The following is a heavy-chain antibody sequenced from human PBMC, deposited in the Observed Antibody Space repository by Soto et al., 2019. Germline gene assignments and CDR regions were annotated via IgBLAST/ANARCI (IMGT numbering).Heavy chain of an antibody. CDR3: ARAETPSPQAVAGTPHNY. CDR2: ISTYNGNT. D-gene: IGHD6-19*01. J-gene: IGHJ4*02. V-gene: IGHV1-18*01. CDR1: GYTFTSSG. Sequence: QVQLVQSGAEVKKTGASVKVSCKASGYTFTSSGISWVPQDPGQGLERMGWISTYNGNTNYAQKLQGRVTMTTDTSTSTAYLELRSLRSDDTAVYYCARAETPSPQAVAGTPHNYWGQGTLVTGSS.